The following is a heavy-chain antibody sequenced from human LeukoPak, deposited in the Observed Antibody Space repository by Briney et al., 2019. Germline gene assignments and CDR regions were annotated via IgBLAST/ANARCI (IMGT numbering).Heavy chain of an antibody. Sequence: ASVKVSCKASGYTFTSYYMHWVRQAPGQGLEWMGIINPSGGSTSYAQKFQGRVTMTRDTSTSTVYMELSSLRSEDTAVYYCARAHPLTPYYDSTNPGWFDPWGQGTLVTVSS. D-gene: IGHD3-22*01. CDR3: ARAHPLTPYYDSTNPGWFDP. J-gene: IGHJ5*02. CDR1: GYTFTSYY. CDR2: INPSGGST. V-gene: IGHV1-46*01.